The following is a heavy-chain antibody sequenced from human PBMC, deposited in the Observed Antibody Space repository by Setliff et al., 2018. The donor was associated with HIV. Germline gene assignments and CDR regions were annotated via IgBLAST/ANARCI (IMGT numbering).Heavy chain of an antibody. CDR3: AKDSLGGYDSSGYVDY. D-gene: IGHD3-22*01. Sequence: GSLRLSCAASGFTFSSYGMHWVRKAPGMGLEWVAVIWYDGSNKYYADSVKGRFTISRDNTKNTLYLQMNSLRAEDTAVYYCAKDSLGGYDSSGYVDYWGQGTLVTVSS. J-gene: IGHJ4*02. CDR2: IWYDGSNK. CDR1: GFTFSSYG. V-gene: IGHV3-30*02.